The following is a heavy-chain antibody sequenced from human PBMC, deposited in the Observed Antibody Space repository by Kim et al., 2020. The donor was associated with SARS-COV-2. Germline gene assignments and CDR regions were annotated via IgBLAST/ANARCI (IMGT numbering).Heavy chain of an antibody. D-gene: IGHD3-16*01. CDR2: IIPIFGTA. CDR3: VRAGTYDYVWGSAY. V-gene: IGHV1-69*13. J-gene: IGHJ4*02. Sequence: SVKVSCKASGATFSSYAISWVRQAPGQGLEWMGGIIPIFGTANYAQKFQGRVTITADESTTTAYMELSSLRSEDTAVYYCVRAGTYDYVWGSAYWGQGTLVTVSS. CDR1: GATFSSYA.